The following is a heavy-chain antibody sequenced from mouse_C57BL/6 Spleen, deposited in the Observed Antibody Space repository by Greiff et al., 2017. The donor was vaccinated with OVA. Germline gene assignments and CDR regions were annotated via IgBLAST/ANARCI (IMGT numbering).Heavy chain of an antibody. CDR1: GYTFTSYW. CDR2: IDPNSGGT. D-gene: IGHD1-1*01. V-gene: IGHV1-72*01. Sequence: QVQLQQPGAELVKPGASVKLSCKASGYTFTSYWMHWVKQRPGRGLGWIGRIDPNSGGTKYTEKFKSKATLTVDKPSSTAYMQLSSLTSEDSAVYYCARGDYGSTPLFDYWGQGTTLTVAS. J-gene: IGHJ2*01. CDR3: ARGDYGSTPLFDY.